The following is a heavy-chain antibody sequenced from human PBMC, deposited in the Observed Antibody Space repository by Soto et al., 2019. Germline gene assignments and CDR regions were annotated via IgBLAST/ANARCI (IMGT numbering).Heavy chain of an antibody. CDR3: ARTAGPTPFDP. D-gene: IGHD6-19*01. CDR1: GYTFTSYT. J-gene: IGHJ5*02. V-gene: IGHV1-3*01. Sequence: VKVSCKASGYTFTSYTMHWVRQAPGQRLEWMGWITAGNGNTKYSQKFQGRVTITRDTSASTVYMELNSLTSEDTAVYYCARTAGPTPFDPWGQGTPVTVSS. CDR2: ITAGNGNT.